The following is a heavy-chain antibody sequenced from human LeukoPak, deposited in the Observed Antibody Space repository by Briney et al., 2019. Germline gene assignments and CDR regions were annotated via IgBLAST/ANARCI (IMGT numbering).Heavy chain of an antibody. J-gene: IGHJ5*02. V-gene: IGHV4-59*08. CDR2: IYYSGST. D-gene: IGHD5-18*01. CDR3: ARHPTALVSYGFDP. Sequence: SETLSLTCTVSGGSFSNYYWSWIRQPPGKGLEWIGYIYYSGSTNYNPSLKSRVTISVDTSKNQFSLNLSSVTAADTAEYYCARHPTALVSYGFDPWGQGTLVTVSS. CDR1: GGSFSNYY.